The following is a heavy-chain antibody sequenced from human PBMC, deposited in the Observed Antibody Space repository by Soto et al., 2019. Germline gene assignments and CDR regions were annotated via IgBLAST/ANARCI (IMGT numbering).Heavy chain of an antibody. Sequence: GGSLRLSCAASGFTVSSNYMSWVRQAPGKGLEWVSVIYSGGSTYYADSVRGRFTISRDISKNTLYLQMKSLGAEDTAVYYCARDPPATRHGMDVWGQGTTVTVSS. CDR2: IYSGGST. V-gene: IGHV3-53*01. CDR1: GFTVSSNY. J-gene: IGHJ6*02. CDR3: ARDPPATRHGMDV.